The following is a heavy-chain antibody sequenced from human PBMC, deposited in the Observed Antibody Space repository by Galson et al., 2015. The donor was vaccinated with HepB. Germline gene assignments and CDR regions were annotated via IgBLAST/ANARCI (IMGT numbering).Heavy chain of an antibody. D-gene: IGHD2-15*01. J-gene: IGHJ4*02. CDR3: ARNLVGGASDY. CDR2: ISYDGSNK. CDR1: GFTFSSYA. Sequence: LRLSCAASGFTFSSYAMHWVRQAPGKGLEWVAVISYDGSNKYYADSVKGRFTISRDNTKNVLYLQMNSLRAEDTAVYYCARNLVGGASDYWGQGTVVTVSS. V-gene: IGHV3-30*04.